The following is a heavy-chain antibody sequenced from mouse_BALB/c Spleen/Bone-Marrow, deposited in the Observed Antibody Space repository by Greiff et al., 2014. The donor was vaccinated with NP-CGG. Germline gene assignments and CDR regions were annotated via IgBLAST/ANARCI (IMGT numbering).Heavy chain of an antibody. CDR3: ARASNPAIDY. CDR2: IYPGTGSH. V-gene: IGHV1-76*01. J-gene: IGHJ4*01. Sequence: QVHVKQSGAELVRPGASVKMSCKPSGYIFTSYWIHWIKQRSGQGLEWIARIYPGTGSHYYNEKFKGKATLSADKSSSTAYMQLSSLKSEDSAVYVFARASNPAIDYWGQGASVTVSS. CDR1: GYIFTSYW. D-gene: IGHD2-5*01.